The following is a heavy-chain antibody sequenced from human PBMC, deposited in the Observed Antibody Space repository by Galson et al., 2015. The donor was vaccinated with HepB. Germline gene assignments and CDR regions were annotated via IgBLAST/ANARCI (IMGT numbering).Heavy chain of an antibody. J-gene: IGHJ4*02. CDR2: IFYSGST. CDR3: TRGERGICGYCRRTSCQNYFDY. V-gene: IGHV4-59*01. CDR1: GGSISGYY. Sequence: SETLSLTCTVSGGSISGYYWSWIRQPPGKGLEWLGYIFYSGSTSYNPSLKSRVTISVDTSKNQLSQKLSSVTAADTAVYYCTRGERGICGYCRRTSCQNYFDYWGQGALVTVSS. D-gene: IGHD2-2*01.